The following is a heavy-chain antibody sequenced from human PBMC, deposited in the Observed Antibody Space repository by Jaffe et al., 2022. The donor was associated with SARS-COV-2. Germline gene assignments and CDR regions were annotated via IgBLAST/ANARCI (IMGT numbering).Heavy chain of an antibody. CDR1: GGTFSSYA. V-gene: IGHV1-69*01. D-gene: IGHD3-9*01. Sequence: QVQLVQSGAEVKKPGSSVKVSCKASGGTFSSYAISWVRQAPGQGLEWMGGIIPIFGTANYAQKFQGRVTITADESTSTAYMELSSLRSEDTAVYYCARSHYARNYDILTGYSYYYYMDVWGKGTTVTVSS. CDR2: IIPIFGTA. CDR3: ARSHYARNYDILTGYSYYYYMDV. J-gene: IGHJ6*03.